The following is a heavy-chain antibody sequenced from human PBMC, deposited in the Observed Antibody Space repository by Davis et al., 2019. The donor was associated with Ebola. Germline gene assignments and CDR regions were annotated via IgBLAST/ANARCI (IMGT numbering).Heavy chain of an antibody. J-gene: IGHJ6*02. CDR1: GYSFTSYY. CDR3: ARDAVATMYYYYGMDV. D-gene: IGHD5-12*01. Sequence: AASVKVSCKASGYSFTSYYMHWVRQAPGQGLEWMGLINPSAGSTSYAQKFQGRVTITADKSTSTAYMELSSLRSEDTAVYYCARDAVATMYYYYGMDVWGQGTTVTVSS. CDR2: INPSAGST. V-gene: IGHV1-46*01.